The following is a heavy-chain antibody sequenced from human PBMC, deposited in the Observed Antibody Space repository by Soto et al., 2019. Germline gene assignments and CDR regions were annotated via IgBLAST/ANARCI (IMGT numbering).Heavy chain of an antibody. J-gene: IGHJ4*02. CDR2: ITGIGGST. Sequence: VSLRVWWAAVGGTSGSFAGSCVRQTPGKGLEWVSAITGIGGSTYYADSVKGRCAISRDNSKNTLYLQMNSLRAEEMAVFYCAKARGQLSLAFDNRAEGTLLTLSS. CDR3: AKARGQLSLAFDN. D-gene: IGHD5-18*01. CDR1: GGTSGSFA. V-gene: IGHV3-23*01.